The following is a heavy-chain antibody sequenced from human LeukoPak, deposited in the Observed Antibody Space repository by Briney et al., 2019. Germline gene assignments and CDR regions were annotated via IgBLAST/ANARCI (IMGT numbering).Heavy chain of an antibody. D-gene: IGHD3-3*01. CDR2: IIPIFGTA. CDR1: GGTFSSYA. J-gene: IGHJ4*02. V-gene: IGHV1-69*05. CDR3: ARDLTYDFWSGYLS. Sequence: ASVKVSCKASGGTFSSYAISWVRQAPGQGLEWMGGIIPIFGTANYAQKFQGRVTITTDESTSTAYMELSSLRSEDTAVYYCARDLTYDFWSGYLSWGQGTLVTVSS.